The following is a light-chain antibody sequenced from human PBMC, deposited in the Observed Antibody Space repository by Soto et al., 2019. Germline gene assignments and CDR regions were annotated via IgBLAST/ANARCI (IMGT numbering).Light chain of an antibody. V-gene: IGKV1-5*03. Sequence: DIQMTQSPSTLSASVGDRVTITCRASQSISSWLAWYQQKPGKAPKLLIYKASSLESGVPSRFSGSGSGTEFTLTISSLQPDDFATYYCQQYNSYSPLWTFGQGPKVEIK. CDR3: QQYNSYSPLWT. J-gene: IGKJ1*01. CDR2: KAS. CDR1: QSISSW.